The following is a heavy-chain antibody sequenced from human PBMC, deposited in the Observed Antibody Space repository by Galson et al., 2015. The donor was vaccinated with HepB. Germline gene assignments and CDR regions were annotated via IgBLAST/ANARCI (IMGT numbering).Heavy chain of an antibody. CDR1: GFTFSSYA. CDR3: ARDKRFLEWLLLVWFDP. V-gene: IGHV3-30*04. D-gene: IGHD3-3*01. CDR2: ISYDGSNK. J-gene: IGHJ5*02. Sequence: SLRLSCAASGFTFSSYAMHWVRQAPGKGLEWVAVISYDGSNKYFADSVKGRFTISRDNSKNTLYLQMNSLRAEDTAVYYCARDKRFLEWLLLVWFDPWGQGTLVTVSS.